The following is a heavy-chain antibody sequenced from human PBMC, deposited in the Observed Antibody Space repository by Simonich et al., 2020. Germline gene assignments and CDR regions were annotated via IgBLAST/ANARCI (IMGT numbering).Heavy chain of an antibody. J-gene: IGHJ4*02. D-gene: IGHD4-4*01. CDR3: ARMTTVSDYYFDY. V-gene: IGHV3-33*01. CDR2: IWYDGSNK. Sequence: QVQLVESGGGVVQPGRSLRLSCAASGFTFSSCGMHWVRQAPGKGLEWVAVIWYDGSNKYYADSVKGRFTISRDNSKNTLYLQMNSLRAEDTAVYYCARMTTVSDYYFDYWGQGTLVTVSS. CDR1: GFTFSSCG.